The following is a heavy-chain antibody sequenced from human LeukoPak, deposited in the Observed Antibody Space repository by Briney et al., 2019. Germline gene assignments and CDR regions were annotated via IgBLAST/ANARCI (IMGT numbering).Heavy chain of an antibody. Sequence: PSVTLALTCAVYGGSFSGYYWSWIRQPPGKGLEWIGEINHSGSTNYNPSLKSRVTISVDTSKNQFSLKLSSVTAADTAVYYCARGDRITMIVEGAFDIWGQGTMVTVSS. D-gene: IGHD3-22*01. CDR3: ARGDRITMIVEGAFDI. V-gene: IGHV4-34*01. CDR2: INHSGST. CDR1: GGSFSGYY. J-gene: IGHJ3*02.